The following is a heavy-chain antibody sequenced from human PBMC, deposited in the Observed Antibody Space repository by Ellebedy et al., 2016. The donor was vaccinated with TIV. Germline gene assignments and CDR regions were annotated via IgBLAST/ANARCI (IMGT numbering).Heavy chain of an antibody. V-gene: IGHV4-39*01. CDR3: ARWFGELLYVRWFDP. CDR1: GGSLSDYPYY. D-gene: IGHD3-10*01. Sequence: SETLSLTCTVSGGSLSDYPYYWGWIRQSPQKGLEWIGSIYYTGSTFYNPSLKSRVTISVDTSKSQFFLRLTSVTAADTAVYYCARWFGELLYVRWFDPWGQGTLVTVSS. CDR2: IYYTGST. J-gene: IGHJ5*02.